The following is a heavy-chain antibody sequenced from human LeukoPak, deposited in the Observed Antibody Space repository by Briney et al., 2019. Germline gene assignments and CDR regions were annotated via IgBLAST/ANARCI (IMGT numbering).Heavy chain of an antibody. J-gene: IGHJ5*02. V-gene: IGHV3-48*03. CDR1: GFIFSRYE. CDR2: ISSSGNTI. Sequence: GGSLRLSCTGSGFIFSRYEMNWVRQAPGKGLEWVSYISSSGNTIYYADSVKGRFTISRDNAKNSLYLQMNSLRAEDTAVYYCARVRYSSSSGWFDPWGQGTLVTVSS. D-gene: IGHD6-6*01. CDR3: ARVRYSSSSGWFDP.